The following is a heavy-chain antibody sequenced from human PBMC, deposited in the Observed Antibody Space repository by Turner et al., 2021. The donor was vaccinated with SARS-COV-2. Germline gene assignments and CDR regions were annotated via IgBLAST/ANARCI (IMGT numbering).Heavy chain of an antibody. J-gene: IGHJ3*02. Sequence: QLQLQESGPGLVKPSETLPLTCTVSGGSISSSGYYWGWIRQPPGKGLEWIGSIYYSGSTYYNPSLKSRVTTSVDTSKNQFSLKMSSVTAADTAVYYCASTVWLRGAFDIWGQGTMVTVSS. D-gene: IGHD5-18*01. CDR2: IYYSGST. CDR3: ASTVWLRGAFDI. CDR1: GGSISSSGYY. V-gene: IGHV4-39*01.